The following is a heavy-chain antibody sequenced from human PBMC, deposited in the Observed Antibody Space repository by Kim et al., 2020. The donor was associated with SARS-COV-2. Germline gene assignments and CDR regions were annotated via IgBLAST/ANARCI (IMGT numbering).Heavy chain of an antibody. CDR1: EFTFSSYA. D-gene: IGHD2-21*01. V-gene: IGHV3-23*01. J-gene: IGHJ4*02. Sequence: GGSLRLSCAASEFTFSSYAMHWVRQAPGKGLEWVSIISSSGGSTFYADSVKGRFTISRDNSKNTLYLQMNSVRAEDTAVYYCAKGPSWGGDAFYSNCDYWRRGT. CDR2: ISSSGGST. CDR3: AKGPSWGGDAFYSNCDY.